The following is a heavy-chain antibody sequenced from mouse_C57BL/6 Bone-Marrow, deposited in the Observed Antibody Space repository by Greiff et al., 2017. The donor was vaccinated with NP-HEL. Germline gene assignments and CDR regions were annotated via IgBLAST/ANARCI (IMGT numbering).Heavy chain of an antibody. V-gene: IGHV5-16*01. CDR1: GFTFSDYY. CDR3: AREGGLLRRTYAMDY. D-gene: IGHD1-1*01. Sequence: EVKVVESEGGLVQPGSSMKLSCTASGFTFSDYYMAWVRQVPEKGLEWVANINYDGSSTYYLDSLKSRFIISRDNAKNILYLQMRSLKSEDTATYYCAREGGLLRRTYAMDYWGQGTSVTVSS. CDR2: INYDGSST. J-gene: IGHJ4*01.